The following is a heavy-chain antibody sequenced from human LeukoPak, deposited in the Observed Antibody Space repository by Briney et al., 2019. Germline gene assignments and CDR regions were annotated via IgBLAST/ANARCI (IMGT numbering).Heavy chain of an antibody. D-gene: IGHD3-3*01. CDR3: ATMGYDFWSGYWPDY. CDR2: ISGSGGST. CDR1: GFTFGSYA. V-gene: IGHV3-23*01. Sequence: SGGSLRLSCAASGFTFGSYAMSWVRQAPGKGLEWVSTISGSGGSTDYADSVKGRFTISRGNSKNTLYLQMDSLGAEDTAEYYCATMGYDFWSGYWPDYWGQGTLVTVSS. J-gene: IGHJ4*02.